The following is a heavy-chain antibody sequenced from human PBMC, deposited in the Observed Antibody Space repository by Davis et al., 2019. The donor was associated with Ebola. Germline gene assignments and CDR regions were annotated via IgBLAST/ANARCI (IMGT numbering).Heavy chain of an antibody. CDR1: GFTFSGYG. CDR3: ARISRSLSEIDY. D-gene: IGHD2-15*01. V-gene: IGHV3-33*01. CDR2: IWSDGSNT. J-gene: IGHJ4*02. Sequence: GESLKISCAASGFTFSGYGMHWVRQSPGKGLEWVGAIWSDGSNTYYGDSVKGRFTISRDNSKSTLYLQMNSLRADDTAVYFCARISRSLSEIDYWGQGALVTVSS.